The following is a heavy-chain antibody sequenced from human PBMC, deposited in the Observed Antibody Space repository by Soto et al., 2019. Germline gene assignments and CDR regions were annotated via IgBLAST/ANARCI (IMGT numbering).Heavy chain of an antibody. CDR1: GGSFSGYY. D-gene: IGHD4-17*01. J-gene: IGHJ2*01. V-gene: IGHV4-34*01. Sequence: QVQLQQWGAGLLKPSETLSLTCAVYGGSFSGYYWSWIRQPPGKGLEWIGEINHSGSTNYNPSLKSRVIISVDPSKNQFSLKRSSVTAADTAVYYCAIGRDYGDYEDWYFDLWGRGTLVTVSS. CDR2: INHSGST. CDR3: AIGRDYGDYEDWYFDL.